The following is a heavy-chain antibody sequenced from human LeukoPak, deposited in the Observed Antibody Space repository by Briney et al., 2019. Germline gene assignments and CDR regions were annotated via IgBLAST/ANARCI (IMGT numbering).Heavy chain of an antibody. CDR1: GYTFTSCD. V-gene: IGHV1-8*01. J-gene: IGHJ4*02. D-gene: IGHD6-19*01. Sequence: GASVKVSCKASGYTFTSCDINWVRQATGQGLGWMGWMNPNSGNTDYGQRFQGRITMTRDISIGTAYMELSNLTSEDTAIYYCTRGSSGRRDNWGQGTLVTVSA. CDR2: MNPNSGNT. CDR3: TRGSSGRRDN.